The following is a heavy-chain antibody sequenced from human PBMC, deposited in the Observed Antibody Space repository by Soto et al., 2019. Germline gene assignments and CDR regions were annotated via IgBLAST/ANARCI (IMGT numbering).Heavy chain of an antibody. J-gene: IGHJ4*02. Sequence: HPGGSLRLSCAASGFTFSNYWVHWVRQAPGKGLMWVSRINSDGTTINYADSVEGRFTISRDNAKNTLFLQMNSLRVEDTAVYYCARAGWYRFDYWGQGNLVTVSS. CDR3: ARAGWYRFDY. V-gene: IGHV3-74*01. CDR1: GFTFSNYW. CDR2: INSDGTTI. D-gene: IGHD6-19*01.